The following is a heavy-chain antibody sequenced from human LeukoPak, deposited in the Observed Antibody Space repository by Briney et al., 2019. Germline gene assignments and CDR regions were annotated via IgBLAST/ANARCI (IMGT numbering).Heavy chain of an antibody. CDR2: IYSGGST. J-gene: IGHJ5*02. CDR1: GLTVSRNY. CDR3: ARDYDYVWGSYRYEFMVAGQGLDP. D-gene: IGHD3-16*02. Sequence: GGSLRLSRAASGLTVSRNYMSWARHAPGKGLECVSFIYSGGSTYYADSVKGRFTISRDNSKNTLYLQMNSLRAEDTAVYYCARDYDYVWGSYRYEFMVAGQGLDPWGQGTLVTVSS. V-gene: IGHV3-53*01.